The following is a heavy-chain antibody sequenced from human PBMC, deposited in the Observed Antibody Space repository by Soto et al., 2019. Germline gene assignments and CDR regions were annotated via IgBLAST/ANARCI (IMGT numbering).Heavy chain of an antibody. V-gene: IGHV3-7*05. J-gene: IGHJ4*02. CDR1: AFTFSDFW. CDR2: IKEDGSET. D-gene: IGHD1-26*01. CDR3: ARGGSHSSDS. Sequence: EVQLVESGGNLVQPGGSLRLSCAASAFTFSDFWMSWVRRAPGRGLEWVANIKEDGSETYYVDSVEGRFTISRDNAKKSLYLQMNSLRAEDTALYYCARGGSHSSDSWGQGALVTVSS.